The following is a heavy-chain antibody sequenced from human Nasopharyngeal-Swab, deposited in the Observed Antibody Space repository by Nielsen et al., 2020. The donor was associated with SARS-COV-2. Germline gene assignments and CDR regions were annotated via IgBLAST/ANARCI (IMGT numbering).Heavy chain of an antibody. CDR3: AKQKRLGLASDPYFYGLDV. CDR1: GFTVDDYV. J-gene: IGHJ6*02. CDR2: ISWNSDKI. Sequence: GGSLRLSCVAAGFTVDDYVMYWVRQAPGKGLEWVSSISWNSDKIYYADSVKGRFTISRDNTKNSLYLQMNNLRTEDTAFYYCAKQKRLGLASDPYFYGLDVWGLGTTVTVSS. D-gene: IGHD1-7*01. V-gene: IGHV3-9*01.